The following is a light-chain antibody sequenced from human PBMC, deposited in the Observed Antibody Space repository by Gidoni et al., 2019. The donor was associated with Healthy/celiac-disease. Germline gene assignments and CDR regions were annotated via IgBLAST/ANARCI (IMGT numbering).Light chain of an antibody. Sequence: DIVMTQSPDSLAVSLGERATINCKSSQSVVYSSNNKNYLAWYQQKPGQPPKLLIYWASTRESGVPDRFRGSGSGTDFTLTISSLQAEDVAVYYCQQYYSTPPTFGQGTKVEIK. J-gene: IGKJ1*01. CDR1: QSVVYSSNNKNY. CDR2: WAS. CDR3: QQYYSTPPT. V-gene: IGKV4-1*01.